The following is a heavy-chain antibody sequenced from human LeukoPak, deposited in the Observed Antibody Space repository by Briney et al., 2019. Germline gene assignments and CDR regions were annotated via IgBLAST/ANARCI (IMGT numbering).Heavy chain of an antibody. Sequence: ASVKVSCKASAYIFSNYGISWVRQAPGQGLEWMGWISAKNGDTNYIQKFRGRVTMTTDTSTSTAYMELWSLRSDDTAVYYCARDVPATTPFDYLGQGTLVTFSS. CDR1: AYIFSNYG. CDR3: ARDVPATTPFDY. CDR2: ISAKNGDT. D-gene: IGHD1-7*01. J-gene: IGHJ4*02. V-gene: IGHV1-18*01.